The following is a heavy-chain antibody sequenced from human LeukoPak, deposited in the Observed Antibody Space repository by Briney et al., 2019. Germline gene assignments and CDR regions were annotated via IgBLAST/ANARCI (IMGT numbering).Heavy chain of an antibody. V-gene: IGHV1-69*13. D-gene: IGHD6-13*01. CDR3: ARDPYEFRQQLVLWFDP. Sequence: SVKVSCKASGGTFSSYAISWVRQAPGQGLEWMGGIIPIFGTANYAQKVQGRVTITADESTSTAYMELSSLRSEDTAVYYCARDPYEFRQQLVLWFDPWGQGTLVTVSS. CDR1: GGTFSSYA. CDR2: IIPIFGTA. J-gene: IGHJ5*02.